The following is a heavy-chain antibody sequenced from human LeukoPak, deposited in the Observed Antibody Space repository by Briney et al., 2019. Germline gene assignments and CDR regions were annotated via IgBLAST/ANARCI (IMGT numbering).Heavy chain of an antibody. CDR3: ARDLGSWDEDASDT. CDR1: GLTVSSNY. D-gene: IGHD1-26*01. CDR2: IYSGGST. J-gene: IGHJ3*02. V-gene: IGHV3-53*01. Sequence: PGGSLRLSCAASGLTVSSNYMSWVRQAPGKGLEWVSVIYSGGSTYYADSVKGRFTISRDNSKNTLYLQMNSLRAEDTGVYYCARDLGSWDEDASDTWGQGTMVTVSS.